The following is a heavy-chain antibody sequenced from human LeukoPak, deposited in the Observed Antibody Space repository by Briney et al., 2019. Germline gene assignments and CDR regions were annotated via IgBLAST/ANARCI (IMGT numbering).Heavy chain of an antibody. Sequence: GGSLRLSCAASGFTFSGYWMSWVRQAPGKGLEWVANINQDGSEKHYVDSVKGRFTTPRDNAKNSLFLQMGSLRVEDTAVYYCARDLVRFNWFDPWGQGTLVTVSS. CDR2: INQDGSEK. CDR3: ARDLVRFNWFDP. CDR1: GFTFSGYW. J-gene: IGHJ5*02. D-gene: IGHD3-10*01. V-gene: IGHV3-7*01.